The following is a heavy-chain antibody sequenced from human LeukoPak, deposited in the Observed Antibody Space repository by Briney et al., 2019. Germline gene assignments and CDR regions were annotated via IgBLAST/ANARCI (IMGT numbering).Heavy chain of an antibody. Sequence: PGGSLRLSCAASGFTFSSYWMHWVRQAPGKGLVWVSRINSDGSSSSYADSVKGRFTISRDNAKNTLYLQMNSLRAEDTAVYYCARFVERSTIGDDYWGQGTLVTVSS. D-gene: IGHD5-24*01. CDR1: GFTFSSYW. J-gene: IGHJ4*02. CDR3: ARFVERSTIGDDY. V-gene: IGHV3-74*01. CDR2: INSDGSSS.